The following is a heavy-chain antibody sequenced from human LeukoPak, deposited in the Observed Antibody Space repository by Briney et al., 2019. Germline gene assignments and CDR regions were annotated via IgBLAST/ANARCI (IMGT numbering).Heavy chain of an antibody. CDR3: VTDLGIGDGR. CDR1: GFTFDDYA. Sequence: GGSLRLSCEASGFTFDDYAMHWVRQAPGKGLVWVSRINYGGSSTSYADSVKGRFTISRDNAKNTLYLQMNSLRAEDTAMYYCVTDLGIGDGRWGQGTLVTVSS. D-gene: IGHD7-27*01. J-gene: IGHJ4*02. CDR2: INYGGSST. V-gene: IGHV3-74*01.